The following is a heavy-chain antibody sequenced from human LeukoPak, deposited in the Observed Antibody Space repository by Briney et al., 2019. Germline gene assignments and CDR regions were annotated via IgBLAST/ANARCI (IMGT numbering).Heavy chain of an antibody. D-gene: IGHD2-15*01. CDR2: IKHSGST. CDR3: ARGVARHWYFDL. Sequence: SETLSLTCAVYGASFSHYYWSWIRQPPGKGLEWIGEIKHSGSTNYNPSLKRRVSISVDTSKNQFSLKLSSVTAADTAVYYCARGVARHWYFDLWGQGTPVTVSS. J-gene: IGHJ2*01. CDR1: GASFSHYY. V-gene: IGHV4-34*01.